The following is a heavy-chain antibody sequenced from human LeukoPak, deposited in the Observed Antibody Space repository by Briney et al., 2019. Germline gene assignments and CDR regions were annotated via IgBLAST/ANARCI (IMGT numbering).Heavy chain of an antibody. V-gene: IGHV4-59*08. D-gene: IGHD3-3*01. CDR2: IYYSGST. CDR3: SFCKQKTAYDMDV. CDR1: GGSISSYY. Sequence: ASETLSLTCTVSGGSISSYYWSWIRQPPGKGLEWIGYIYYSGSTNYNPSLKSRVTISVDTSKNQFSLKLSSVTAADTAVYYFSFCKQKTAYDMDVWGQGTTVTVSS. J-gene: IGHJ6*02.